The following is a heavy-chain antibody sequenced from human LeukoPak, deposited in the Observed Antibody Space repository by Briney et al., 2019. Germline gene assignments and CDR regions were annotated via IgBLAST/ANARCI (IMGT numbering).Heavy chain of an antibody. Sequence: SETLTLTCTASGVTISFYDLSWIRQPPGKGLEWIGGIYFSGSTNYYPSLKSRVTISVDTSKIQFSLRLSSVTAAYAAVYYCARHAYTWNEYYGAAGEVPGAFDIWGQGTMVTVSS. CDR3: ARHAYTWNEYYGAAGEVPGAFDI. V-gene: IGHV4-59*08. J-gene: IGHJ3*02. CDR2: IYFSGST. CDR1: GVTISFYD. D-gene: IGHD1-20*01.